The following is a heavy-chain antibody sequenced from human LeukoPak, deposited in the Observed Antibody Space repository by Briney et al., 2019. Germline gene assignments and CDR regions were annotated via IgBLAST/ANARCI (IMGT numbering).Heavy chain of an antibody. J-gene: IGHJ6*02. CDR1: GFTFSSYG. V-gene: IGHV3-33*01. CDR3: ARDAWGAADR. Sequence: PGGSLRLSCAASGFTFSSYGMHWVRQAPGKGREWVAVIWYDGSNKYYADSVKGRFTISRDNSKNPLYLQMNSLRAEDTSVYYCARDAWGAADRWGQGTTVTVSS. CDR2: IWYDGSNK. D-gene: IGHD6-13*01.